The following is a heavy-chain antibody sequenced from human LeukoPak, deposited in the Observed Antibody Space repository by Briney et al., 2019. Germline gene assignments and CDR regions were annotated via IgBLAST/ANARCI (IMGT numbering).Heavy chain of an antibody. CDR3: ARVPRDWYFDL. CDR2: LFYGGSN. V-gene: IGHV4-4*02. CDR1: GGSISSSNW. J-gene: IGHJ2*01. Sequence: SGTLSLTCAVSGGSISSSNWWSWVRQPPGKGLEWIGSLFYGGSNFYNLSLGSRVTISVDTSKNAFSLHLRSVTAADTAVYYCARVPRDWYFDLWGRGTLVTVSS.